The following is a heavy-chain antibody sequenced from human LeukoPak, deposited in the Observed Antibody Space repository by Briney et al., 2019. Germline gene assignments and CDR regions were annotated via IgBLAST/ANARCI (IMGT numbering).Heavy chain of an antibody. CDR1: GNTLRELP. CDR2: FDPENAGI. CDR3: ATRGSDFWSGFDY. V-gene: IGHV1-24*01. Sequence: GASVKVSCKLSGNTLRELPIQWVRQAGGKGLEWMAGFDPENAGIVYAQKFQGRVTMTEDTSTNTAYMELTSLTSDDTALYYCATRGSDFWSGFDYWGQGTQVTVSS. J-gene: IGHJ4*02. D-gene: IGHD3-3*01.